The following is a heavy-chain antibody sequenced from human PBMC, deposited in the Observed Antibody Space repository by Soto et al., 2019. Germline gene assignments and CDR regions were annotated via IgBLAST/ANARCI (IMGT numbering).Heavy chain of an antibody. CDR3: ASSSYYYDSSGYYSTFGRFDY. CDR1: GGSISSGGYY. CDR2: IYYSGST. Sequence: SETLSLTCTVSGGSISSGGYYWSWIRQHPGKGLEWIGYIYYSGSTYYNPSLKSRVTISVDTSKNQFSLKLSSVTAADTAVYYCASSSYYYDSSGYYSTFGRFDYWGQGTLVTVSS. V-gene: IGHV4-31*03. D-gene: IGHD3-22*01. J-gene: IGHJ4*02.